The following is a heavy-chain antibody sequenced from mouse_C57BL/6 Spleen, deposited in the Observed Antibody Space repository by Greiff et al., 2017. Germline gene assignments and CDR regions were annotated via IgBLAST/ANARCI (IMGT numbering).Heavy chain of an antibody. CDR2: IYPGSGNT. D-gene: IGHD2-5*01. Sequence: QVQLQQSGAELVRPGASVKLSCKASGYTFTDYYINWVKQRPGHGLEWIARIYPGSGNTYYNEKFKGKATLTAEKSSSTAYMQLSSLTSEDSAVYFCARSGSNYRYWYFDVWGTGTTVTVSS. J-gene: IGHJ1*03. V-gene: IGHV1-76*01. CDR3: ARSGSNYRYWYFDV. CDR1: GYTFTDYY.